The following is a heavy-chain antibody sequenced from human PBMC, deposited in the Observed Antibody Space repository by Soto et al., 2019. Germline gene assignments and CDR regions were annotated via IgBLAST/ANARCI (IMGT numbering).Heavy chain of an antibody. CDR3: ARGLILSYGDLSRRGDHDYYIDV. Sequence: HVQLQQWGAGLWKPSETLSLTCAVYGGSFSGYYWSWIRQPPGKGRAWIGEINDSGSTNYNPSLKTRVTISVDASKNPSFLKLSSVPAASKAVYYGARGLILSYGDLSRRGDHDYYIDVRGKGTTVTVS. CDR2: INDSGST. J-gene: IGHJ6*03. V-gene: IGHV4-34*01. D-gene: IGHD3-10*01. CDR1: GGSFSGYY.